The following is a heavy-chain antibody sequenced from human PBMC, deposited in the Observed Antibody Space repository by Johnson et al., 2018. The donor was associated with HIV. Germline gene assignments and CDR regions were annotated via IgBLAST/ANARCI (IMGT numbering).Heavy chain of an antibody. V-gene: IGHV3-53*01. CDR1: GFTVSSNY. CDR3: ARLGFYNWNGGGALDI. Sequence: VQLVESGGGLIQPGGSLRLSCAASGFTVSSNYMSWVRQAPGKGLEWVSVIYSGGSTYTADSVKGRFTISRDNSKNTLYLQMNSLRAEETAVYYCARLGFYNWNGGGALDIWGQGTMVTVSS. J-gene: IGHJ3*02. D-gene: IGHD1-20*01. CDR2: IYSGGST.